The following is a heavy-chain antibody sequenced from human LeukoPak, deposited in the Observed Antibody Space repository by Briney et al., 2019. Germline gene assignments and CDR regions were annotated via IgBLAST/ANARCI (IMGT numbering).Heavy chain of an antibody. Sequence: SETLSLTCTVSGGSISSSSYYWGWIRQPPGKGLEWIGSIYYSGSTYYNPSLKSRVTISVDTSKNQFSLKLSSVTAADTAVYYCARPLPGLRFLEWLSGGHWFDPWGQGTLVTVSS. V-gene: IGHV4-39*01. CDR2: IYYSGST. D-gene: IGHD3-3*01. CDR1: GGSISSSSYY. J-gene: IGHJ5*02. CDR3: ARPLPGLRFLEWLSGGHWFDP.